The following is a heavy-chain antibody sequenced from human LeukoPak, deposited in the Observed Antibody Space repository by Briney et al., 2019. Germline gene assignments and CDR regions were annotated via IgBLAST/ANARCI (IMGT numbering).Heavy chain of an antibody. V-gene: IGHV1-8*03. D-gene: IGHD3/OR15-3a*01. Sequence: ASVKVSCKASGYTFTSYDINWVRQATGQGLEWMGWMNPNSGNTGYAQKFQGRVTITRNTSISTAYMELSSLRSEDTAVYYCARGDWLLHPQGSDYWGQGTLVTVSS. CDR3: ARGDWLLHPQGSDY. CDR2: MNPNSGNT. J-gene: IGHJ4*02. CDR1: GYTFTSYD.